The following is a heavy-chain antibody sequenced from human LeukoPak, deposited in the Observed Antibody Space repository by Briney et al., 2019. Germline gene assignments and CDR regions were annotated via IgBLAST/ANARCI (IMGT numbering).Heavy chain of an antibody. J-gene: IGHJ5*02. Sequence: GGSLRLSCAASGFTFSAYTMDWVRQAPRKGLEWVSAVSSNSAYIYYADSLRGRFTISRDNAKSLLYLQINSLRADDTAVYYCAREGGRRRASNFDWFDPWGQGTLVTVSS. CDR1: GFTFSAYT. CDR2: VSSNSAYI. D-gene: IGHD3-16*01. CDR3: AREGGRRRASNFDWFDP. V-gene: IGHV3-21*06.